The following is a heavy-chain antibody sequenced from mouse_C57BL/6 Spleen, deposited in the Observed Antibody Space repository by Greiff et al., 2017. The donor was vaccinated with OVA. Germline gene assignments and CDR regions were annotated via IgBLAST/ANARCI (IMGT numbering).Heavy chain of an antibody. V-gene: IGHV1-69*01. Sequence: QVQLKQPGAELVMPGASVKLSCKASGYTFTSYWMHWVKQRPGQGLEWIGEIDPSDSYTNYNQKFKGKSTLTVDKSSSTAYMQLSSLTSEDSAVYYCARGRTKLGDYWGQGTTLTVSS. D-gene: IGHD4-1*01. J-gene: IGHJ2*01. CDR3: ARGRTKLGDY. CDR2: IDPSDSYT. CDR1: GYTFTSYW.